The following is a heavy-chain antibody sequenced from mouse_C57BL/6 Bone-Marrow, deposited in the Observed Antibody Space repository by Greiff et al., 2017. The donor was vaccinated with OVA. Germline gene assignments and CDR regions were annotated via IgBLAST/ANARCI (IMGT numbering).Heavy chain of an antibody. CDR1: GFTFSDYG. J-gene: IGHJ3*01. D-gene: IGHD2-5*01. Sequence: EVKLVESGGGLVQPGGSLKLSCAASGFTFSDYGMAWVRQAPRKGPEWVAFISNLAYSIYYADTVTGRFTISRENAKNTLYLEMSSLRSEDTAMYDCARGDYYSNPAWFAYWGQGTLVTVSA. CDR2: ISNLAYSI. CDR3: ARGDYYSNPAWFAY. V-gene: IGHV5-15*01.